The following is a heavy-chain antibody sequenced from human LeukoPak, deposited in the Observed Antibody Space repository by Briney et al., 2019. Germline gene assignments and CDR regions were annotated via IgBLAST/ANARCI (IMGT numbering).Heavy chain of an antibody. V-gene: IGHV4-4*07. J-gene: IGHJ3*02. CDR2: IHASGCT. CDR1: VGSLSSYY. Sequence: SETLSLTCTVSVGSLSSYYWSWIRQTAGKGLECIGRIHASGCTNYNPFLKSRLTMAVDTSKNQRSLRLSSVTAADSAVYYCARARDNYRGNDAFDIWGQGTMVTVSS. D-gene: IGHD3-16*02. CDR3: ARARDNYRGNDAFDI.